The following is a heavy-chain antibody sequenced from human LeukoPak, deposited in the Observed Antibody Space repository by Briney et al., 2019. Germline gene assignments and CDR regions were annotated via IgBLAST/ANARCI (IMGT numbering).Heavy chain of an antibody. D-gene: IGHD3-10*01. CDR1: GGTFSSYA. CDR3: ARRYGSGSSYDAFDI. Sequence: GASVKVSCKASGGTFSSYAISWVRQAPGQGLEWMGRIIPIFGTASYAQKFQGRVTITTDESTSTAYMELSSLRSEDTAVYYCARRYGSGSSYDAFDIWGQGTMVTVSS. J-gene: IGHJ3*02. V-gene: IGHV1-69*05. CDR2: IIPIFGTA.